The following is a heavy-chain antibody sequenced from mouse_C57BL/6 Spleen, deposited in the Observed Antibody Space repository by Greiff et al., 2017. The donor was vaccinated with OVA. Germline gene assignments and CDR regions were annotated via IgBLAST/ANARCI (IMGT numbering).Heavy chain of an antibody. CDR3: ARGMVTGDYFDY. CDR1: GYAFSSSW. CDR2: IYPGDGDT. Sequence: VQLKQSGPELVKPGASVKISCKASGYAFSSSWMNWVKQRPGKGLEWIGRIYPGDGDTNYNGKFKGKATLTADKSSSTAYMQLSSLTSEDSAVYFCARGMVTGDYFDYWGQGTTLTVSS. D-gene: IGHD2-2*01. V-gene: IGHV1-82*01. J-gene: IGHJ2*01.